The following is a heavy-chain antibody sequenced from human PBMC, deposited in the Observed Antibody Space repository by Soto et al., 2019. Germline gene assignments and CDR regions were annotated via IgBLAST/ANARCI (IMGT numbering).Heavy chain of an antibody. V-gene: IGHV3-33*01. D-gene: IGHD2-2*01. Sequence: GGSLRLSCAASGFTFSSYGMHWVRQAPGKGLEWVAVIWYDGSNKYYADSVKGRFTISRDNSKNTLYLQMNSLRAEDTAVYYCARDGPLLHCSSTSCYGYYFDYWGQGTLVTVSS. CDR2: IWYDGSNK. CDR1: GFTFSSYG. CDR3: ARDGPLLHCSSTSCYGYYFDY. J-gene: IGHJ4*02.